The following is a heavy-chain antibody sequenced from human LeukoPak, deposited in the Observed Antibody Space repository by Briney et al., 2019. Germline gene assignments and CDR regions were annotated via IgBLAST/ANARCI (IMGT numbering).Heavy chain of an antibody. J-gene: IGHJ6*03. CDR2: ISYDGSNK. Sequence: PGGSPRLSCAASGFMFNNYAMHWVRQAPGKGLEWVAVISYDGSNKYYADSVKGRFTISRDNSKNTLYLQMNSLRAEDTAVYYCARGGIQLWLSLYYYYYYMDVWGKGTTVTVSS. D-gene: IGHD5-18*01. CDR1: GFMFNNYA. V-gene: IGHV3-30*04. CDR3: ARGGIQLWLSLYYYYYYMDV.